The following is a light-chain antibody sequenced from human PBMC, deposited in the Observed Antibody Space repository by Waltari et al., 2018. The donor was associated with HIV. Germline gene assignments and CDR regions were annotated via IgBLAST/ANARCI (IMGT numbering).Light chain of an antibody. CDR3: QSSDSTLSGSV. V-gene: IGLV1-40*01. CDR2: NPN. CDR1: NSNLGTHD. Sequence: QSVLTQPPSVSGAPGQRVTLPCTGSNSNLGTHDVHWYQQFPGTAPQLLISNPNSRPSGVPDRFSGSKSGTSASLAITGLQAEDEADYFCQSSDSTLSGSVFGGGTKLTVL. J-gene: IGLJ2*01.